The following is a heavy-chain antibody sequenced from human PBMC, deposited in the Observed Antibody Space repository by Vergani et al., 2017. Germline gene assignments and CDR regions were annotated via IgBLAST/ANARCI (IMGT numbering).Heavy chain of an antibody. CDR1: GGSISSGSYY. D-gene: IGHD2-2*01. CDR3: ARVVPAAIGAFDI. V-gene: IGHV4-61*02. Sequence: QVQLQESGPGLVKPSQTLSLTCTVSGGSISSGSYYWSWIRQPAGKGLEWIGRIYTSGSTNYNPSLKSRVTISVDTSKNQFSLKLSSVTAADTAVYYCARVVPAAIGAFDIGGQGTMVTVSS. J-gene: IGHJ3*02. CDR2: IYTSGST.